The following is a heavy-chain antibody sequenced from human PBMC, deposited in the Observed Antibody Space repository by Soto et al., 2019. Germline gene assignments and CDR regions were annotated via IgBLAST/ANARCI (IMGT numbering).Heavy chain of an antibody. CDR2: ISSSSSYI. CDR3: ASTPSSRISRH. Sequence: GGSLRLSCAASGFTFSSYSMNWVRQAPGKGLEWVSSISSSSSYIYYAESVKGRFTISRDNAKNSLYLQMNSLRAEDTAVYYCASTPSSRISRHWGQGTLVTVSS. J-gene: IGHJ4*02. V-gene: IGHV3-21*01. CDR1: GFTFSSYS. D-gene: IGHD1-20*01.